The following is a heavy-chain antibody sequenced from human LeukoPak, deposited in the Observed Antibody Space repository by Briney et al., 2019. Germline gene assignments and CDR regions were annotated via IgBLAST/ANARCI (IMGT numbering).Heavy chain of an antibody. J-gene: IGHJ4*02. Sequence: PGASLRLSCAASGFTFSSYGMSWVRQAPGKGLEWVSAISGSGAKTFYADSVKGRFTISRDNSKNTLYLQMNSLRAVDTAVYYCAKDHGDYSFDYWGQGTLVTVSS. CDR2: ISGSGAKT. D-gene: IGHD4-17*01. CDR1: GFTFSSYG. V-gene: IGHV3-23*01. CDR3: AKDHGDYSFDY.